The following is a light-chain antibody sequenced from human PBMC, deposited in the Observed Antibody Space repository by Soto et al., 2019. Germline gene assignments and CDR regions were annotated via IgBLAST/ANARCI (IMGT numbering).Light chain of an antibody. CDR3: QQYGSSLVT. CDR2: GAS. CDR1: QSVNSNH. J-gene: IGKJ5*01. Sequence: EIVLTQSPGTLSLSPGERATLSCRASQSVNSNHLAWYQQRPGQAPRLLIYGASIRATGIPDRFSGSGSGTEFTITISRLEPEDFAVFYCQQYGSSLVTFGQGTRLEIK. V-gene: IGKV3-20*01.